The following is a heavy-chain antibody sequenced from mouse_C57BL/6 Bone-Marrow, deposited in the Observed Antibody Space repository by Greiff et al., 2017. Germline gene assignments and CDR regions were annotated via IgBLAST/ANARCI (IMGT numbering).Heavy chain of an antibody. CDR1: GFTFSDYG. J-gene: IGHJ1*03. V-gene: IGHV5-17*01. Sequence: EVKLMESGGGLVKPGGSLKLSCAASGFTFSDYGMHWVRQAPEKGLEWVAYISSGSSTIYYADTVKGRFTISRDNAKNTLFLQMTSLRSEDTAMYYCASDYGSFYWYFDVWGTGTTVTVSS. D-gene: IGHD1-1*01. CDR3: ASDYGSFYWYFDV. CDR2: ISSGSSTI.